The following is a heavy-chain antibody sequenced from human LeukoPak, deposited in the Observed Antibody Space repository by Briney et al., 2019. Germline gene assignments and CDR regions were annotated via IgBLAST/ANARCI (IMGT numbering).Heavy chain of an antibody. Sequence: GGSLRLSCAAYGFTFSTYAMSWVRQAPGKGLEWVSLISSGGSNTYNAESVKGRFTISRDNSKNTLYLQMNSLRAEDTAVYYCAKTSYSSSLPYYWGQGTLVTVSS. CDR1: GFTFSTYA. CDR2: ISSGGSNT. CDR3: AKTSYSSSLPYY. J-gene: IGHJ4*02. D-gene: IGHD6-6*01. V-gene: IGHV3-23*03.